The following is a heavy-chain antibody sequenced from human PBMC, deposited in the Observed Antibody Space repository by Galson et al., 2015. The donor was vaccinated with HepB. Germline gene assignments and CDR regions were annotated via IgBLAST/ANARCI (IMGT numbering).Heavy chain of an antibody. CDR2: INAGNGNT. V-gene: IGHV1-3*01. D-gene: IGHD3-10*01. CDR3: ARDRRVWFGKPGNNWFDP. CDR1: GYTFTSYA. J-gene: IGHJ5*02. Sequence: SVKVSCKASGYTFTSYAMHWVRQAPGQRLEWMGWINAGNGNTKYSQKFQGRVTITRDTSASTAYMELSSLRSEDTAVYYCARDRRVWFGKPGNNWFDPWGQGTLVTVSS.